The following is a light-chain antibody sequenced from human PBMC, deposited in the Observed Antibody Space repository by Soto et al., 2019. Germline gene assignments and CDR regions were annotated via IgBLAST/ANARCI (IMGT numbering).Light chain of an antibody. Sequence: QSALTQPPSASGSPGQSVTISCTGTSSDVGGYNYVSWYQQHPGKAPKLMIYEVSERPSGVSDRFSGSKSGNTASLTVSGLQADDEADYYCSSYAGSNNLLFGGGTKVTVL. CDR1: SSDVGGYNY. CDR3: SSYAGSNNLL. J-gene: IGLJ3*02. CDR2: EVS. V-gene: IGLV2-8*01.